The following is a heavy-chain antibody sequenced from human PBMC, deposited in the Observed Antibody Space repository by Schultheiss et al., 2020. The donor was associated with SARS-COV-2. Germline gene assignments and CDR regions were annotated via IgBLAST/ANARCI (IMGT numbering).Heavy chain of an antibody. V-gene: IGHV1-69*13. J-gene: IGHJ4*02. Sequence: SVKVSCKASGGTFSSYAISWVRQAPGQGLEWMGGIIPIFGTANYAQKFQGRVTITADESTSTAYMELSSLRSEDTAVYYCASGDTAMVGLFDYWGPGTLVTVSS. D-gene: IGHD5-18*01. CDR1: GGTFSSYA. CDR2: IIPIFGTA. CDR3: ASGDTAMVGLFDY.